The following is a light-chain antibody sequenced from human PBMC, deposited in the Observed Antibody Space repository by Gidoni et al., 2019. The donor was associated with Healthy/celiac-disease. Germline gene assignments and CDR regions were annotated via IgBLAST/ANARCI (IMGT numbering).Light chain of an antibody. J-gene: IGLJ3*02. CDR2: DDN. CDR1: NIGSKS. Sequence: SYVLTQPHSVSGAPGKTARITCGGNNIGSKSVHWYQQKPGQAPVLVVYDDNARPSGIPERFSGSNSGNTATLTISRVEAGDEADYYCQVWDGSSDPWVFGGGTKLTVL. CDR3: QVWDGSSDPWV. V-gene: IGLV3-21*03.